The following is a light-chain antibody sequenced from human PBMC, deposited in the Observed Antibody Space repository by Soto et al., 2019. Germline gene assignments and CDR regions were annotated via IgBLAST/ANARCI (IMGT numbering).Light chain of an antibody. V-gene: IGKV3-15*01. CDR1: QSVSRSD. Sequence: EIVLTQSPGTLSLSPGERATLSCRASQSVSRSDLAWYQQKPGQAPRLLIYGASTRATGIPARFSGSGSGTEFTLTISSVQPEDVAIYYCQQYTNWPITFGQGTRLEI. CDR3: QQYTNWPIT. J-gene: IGKJ5*01. CDR2: GAS.